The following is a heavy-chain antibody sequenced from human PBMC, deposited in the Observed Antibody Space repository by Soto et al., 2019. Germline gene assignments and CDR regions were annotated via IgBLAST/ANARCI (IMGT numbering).Heavy chain of an antibody. CDR1: GGTFSSYA. J-gene: IGHJ6*02. D-gene: IGHD5-12*01. V-gene: IGHV1-69*13. CDR2: VIPIFGTA. Sequence: ASVKVSCKASGGTFSSYAISWVRQAPGQGLEWMGGVIPIFGTANYAQKFQGRVTITADESTSTAYMELSSLRSEDTAVYYCARDPFRGNYYYYGMDVWGQGTTVTVSS. CDR3: ARDPFRGNYYYYGMDV.